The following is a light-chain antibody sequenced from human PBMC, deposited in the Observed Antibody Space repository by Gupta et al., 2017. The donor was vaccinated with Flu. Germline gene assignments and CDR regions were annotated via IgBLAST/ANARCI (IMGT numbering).Light chain of an antibody. J-gene: IGLJ3*02. CDR2: RVN. CDR1: RSNIGSNF. V-gene: IGLV1-47*01. CDR3: AAWDDRLSGTV. Sequence: QSVLTQPPSASGTPGQWVTISCSGNRSNIGSNFVDWYQQLPGTAPKLLIYRVNQRPSGVPDRFSGSKSGTSASLVIDGLRSEDEADYHCAAWDDRLSGTVFGGGTKVTVL.